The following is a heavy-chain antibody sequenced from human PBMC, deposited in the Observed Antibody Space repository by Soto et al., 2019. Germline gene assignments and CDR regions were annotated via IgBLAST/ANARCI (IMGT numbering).Heavy chain of an antibody. CDR1: GGTFGGFS. J-gene: IGHJ4*02. D-gene: IGHD3-16*01. CDR2: ITPILGTA. V-gene: IGHV1-69*08. Sequence: QVQLVQSGAEVKNPGSSVKVSCKTSGGTFGGFSINWVRQAPGQGLEWMGRITPILGTATYAQKFQGRVTITADKSTSTAYMELNSLRFDDTAVYYCARDRGEPVGWGQGALVTVSP. CDR3: ARDRGEPVG.